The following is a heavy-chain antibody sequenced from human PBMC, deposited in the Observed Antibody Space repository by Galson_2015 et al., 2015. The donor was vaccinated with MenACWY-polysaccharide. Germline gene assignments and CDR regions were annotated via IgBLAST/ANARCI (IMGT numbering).Heavy chain of an antibody. Sequence: CAISGDSVSSHSAAWNWIRQSPSRGLEWLGRTYYRSKWYNDYAVSVKSRITINPDTSKNQFSLQLNSVTPEDTAVYYCARGAAFGVVVAFDYWGQGTLVTVSS. V-gene: IGHV6-1*01. J-gene: IGHJ4*02. CDR3: ARGAAFGVVVAFDY. D-gene: IGHD3-3*01. CDR2: TYYRSKWYN. CDR1: GDSVSSHSAA.